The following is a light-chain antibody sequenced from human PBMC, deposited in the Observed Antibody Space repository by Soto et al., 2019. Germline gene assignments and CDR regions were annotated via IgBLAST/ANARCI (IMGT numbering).Light chain of an antibody. CDR3: SSYAGSNNFV. J-gene: IGLJ2*01. CDR2: EVS. Sequence: QSALTQPPAASGSPGQSVTISGTGTSSDVGDYNYVSWYQQHPGKAPKLMIYEVSKRPSGVPDRFSGSKSGNTASLTVSGLQAEDEADYYCSSYAGSNNFVFGGGTTLTVL. CDR1: SSDVGDYNY. V-gene: IGLV2-8*01.